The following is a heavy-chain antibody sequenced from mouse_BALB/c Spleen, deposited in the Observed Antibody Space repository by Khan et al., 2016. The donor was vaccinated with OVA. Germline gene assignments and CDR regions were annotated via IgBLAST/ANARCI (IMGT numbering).Heavy chain of an antibody. V-gene: IGHV14-3*02. CDR1: GFNIKDSY. D-gene: IGHD1-1*01. Sequence: VQLQQSGAELVKPGASVKLSCTASGFNIKDSYMHWVKQRPEQGLVWIGRIVPANGNIQYDPKFQGKATIKADTSSNTAYLQLSSLTSEDTAVYYCVRSPGSSVYWGQGTLVTVSA. J-gene: IGHJ3*01. CDR3: VRSPGSSVY. CDR2: IVPANGNI.